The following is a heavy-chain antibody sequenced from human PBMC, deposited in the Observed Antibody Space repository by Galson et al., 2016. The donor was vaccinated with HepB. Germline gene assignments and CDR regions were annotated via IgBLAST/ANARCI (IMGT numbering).Heavy chain of an antibody. D-gene: IGHD1-14*01. CDR3: ARDHNGNDY. V-gene: IGHV3-20*01. CDR1: GFTFDNYG. J-gene: IGHJ4*02. CDR2: IKWNGAGT. Sequence: SLRLSCAASGFTFDNYGMSWVRQAPGKGLEWISGIKWNGAGTSYADSVKGRFTISRDNAKNSLFLQMHSLRAEDTALYHCARDHNGNDYWGQGTLVTVSS.